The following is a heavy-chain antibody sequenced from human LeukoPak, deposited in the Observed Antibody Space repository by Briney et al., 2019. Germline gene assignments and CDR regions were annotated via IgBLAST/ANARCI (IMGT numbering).Heavy chain of an antibody. J-gene: IGHJ4*02. CDR3: AREITLAAADLDY. D-gene: IGHD6-13*01. V-gene: IGHV3-48*01. CDR2: ISSSSSSTI. CDR1: GFTFSSYS. Sequence: QPGGSLRLSCAASGFTFSSYSMNWVRQAPGKGLEWVSYISSSSSSTIYYADSVKGRFTISRDNAKNSLYLQMNSLRAEDTAVYYCAREITLAAADLDYWGQGTLVTVSS.